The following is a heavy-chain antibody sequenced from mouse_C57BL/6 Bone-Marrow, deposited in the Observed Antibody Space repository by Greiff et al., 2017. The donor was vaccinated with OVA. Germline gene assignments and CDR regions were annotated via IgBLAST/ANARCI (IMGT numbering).Heavy chain of an antibody. J-gene: IGHJ4*01. Sequence: EVKLVESGGGLVKPGGSLKLSCAASGFTFSDYGMHWVRQAPEKGLEWVAYISSGSSTIYYADTVKGRFTISRDNAKNTLFLQMTSLRSEDTAMYYCARQSNYEAMDYWGQGTSVTVSS. CDR2: ISSGSSTI. D-gene: IGHD2-5*01. CDR1: GFTFSDYG. CDR3: ARQSNYEAMDY. V-gene: IGHV5-17*01.